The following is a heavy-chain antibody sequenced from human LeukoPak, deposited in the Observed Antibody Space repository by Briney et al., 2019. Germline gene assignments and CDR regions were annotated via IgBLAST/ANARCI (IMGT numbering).Heavy chain of an antibody. CDR1: GGSFSGYY. Sequence: SETLSLTCAVYGGSFSGYYWSWIRQPPGKGLEWIGEINHSGSTNYNPSLKSRVTISVDTSKNQFSLKLSSVTAADTAVYHCARVRGITMVRGVTAKGNYYYYGMDVWGKGTTVTVSS. D-gene: IGHD3-10*01. CDR2: INHSGST. V-gene: IGHV4-34*01. J-gene: IGHJ6*04. CDR3: ARVRGITMVRGVTAKGNYYYYGMDV.